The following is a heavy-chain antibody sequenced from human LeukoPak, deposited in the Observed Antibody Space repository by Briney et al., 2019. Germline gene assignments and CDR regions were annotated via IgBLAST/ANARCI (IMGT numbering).Heavy chain of an antibody. CDR2: IYYSGST. CDR3: ARMGENGGYTTTFDY. Sequence: PSETLSLTCTVSGGSISSSSYYWGWIRQPPGKGLEWIGSIYYSGSTYYNPSLKSRVTISVDTSKNQFSPKLSSVTAADTAVYYCARMGENGGYTTTFDYWGQGTLVTVSS. D-gene: IGHD4-23*01. V-gene: IGHV4-39*01. CDR1: GGSISSSSYY. J-gene: IGHJ4*02.